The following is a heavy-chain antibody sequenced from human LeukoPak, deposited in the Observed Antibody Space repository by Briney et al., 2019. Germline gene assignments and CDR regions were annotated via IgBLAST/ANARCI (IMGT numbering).Heavy chain of an antibody. CDR3: ARGGSSRIAARPINWFDP. V-gene: IGHV4-34*01. D-gene: IGHD6-6*01. CDR1: GGSFSGYY. Sequence: PSETLSLTCAVYGGSFSGYYWSWIRQPPGKGLEWIGEINHSGSTNYNPSLKSRVTISVDTSKNQFSLKLSSVTAADTAVYYCARGGSSRIAARPINWFDPWGQGTLVTVSS. CDR2: INHSGST. J-gene: IGHJ5*02.